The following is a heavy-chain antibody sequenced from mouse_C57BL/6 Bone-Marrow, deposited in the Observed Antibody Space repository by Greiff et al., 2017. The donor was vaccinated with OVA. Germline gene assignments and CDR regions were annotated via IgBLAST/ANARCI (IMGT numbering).Heavy chain of an antibody. CDR2: IDPANGNT. V-gene: IGHV14-3*01. J-gene: IGHJ1*03. D-gene: IGHD1-1*01. CDR3: ARSSSSHWYFDV. Sequence: EVKLMESVAELVRPGASVKLSCTASGFNIKNTYMHWVKQRPEQGLEWIGRIDPANGNTKYAPKFQGKATITADTSSNTAYLQLSSLTSEDTAIYYCARSSSSHWYFDVWGTGTTVTVSS. CDR1: GFNIKNTY.